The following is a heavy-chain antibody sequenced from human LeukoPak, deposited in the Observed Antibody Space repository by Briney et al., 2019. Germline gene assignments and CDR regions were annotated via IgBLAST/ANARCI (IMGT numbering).Heavy chain of an antibody. CDR3: ADYGSGSPFMKYYYYMDV. Sequence: GGSLRLSCTASGFTFSSYAMHWVRRAPGKGLEWVAFIRYDGSNEYYADSVKGRFTISRDNSKNTLYLQMNSLRAEDTAVYYCADYGSGSPFMKYYYYMDVWGKGTTVTVSS. CDR2: IRYDGSNE. J-gene: IGHJ6*03. V-gene: IGHV3-30*02. CDR1: GFTFSSYA. D-gene: IGHD3-10*01.